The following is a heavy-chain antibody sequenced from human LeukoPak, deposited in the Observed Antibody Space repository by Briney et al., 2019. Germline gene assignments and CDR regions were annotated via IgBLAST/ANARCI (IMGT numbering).Heavy chain of an antibody. CDR1: GFSFTDAW. J-gene: IGHJ4*02. V-gene: IGHV3-15*01. CDR2: ITSKTDGGIT. Sequence: GGSLRLSCAASGFSFTDAWMSWVRQAPGKGLEWVGRITSKTDGGITDSAAPVKGRFAVSRDDSKNTLFLQMSSLRTEDTAVYYCATDESNSFFFWGQGTLVTVSS. D-gene: IGHD2/OR15-2a*01. CDR3: ATDESNSFFF.